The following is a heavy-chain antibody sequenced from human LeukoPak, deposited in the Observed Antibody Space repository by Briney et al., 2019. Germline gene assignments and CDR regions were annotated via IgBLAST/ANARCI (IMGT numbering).Heavy chain of an antibody. V-gene: IGHV7-4-1*02. D-gene: IGHD1/OR15-1a*01. J-gene: IGHJ4*02. CDR2: INADTGNP. Sequence: GASVKVSCKTSGYTFTNYAINWVRLAPGQGLEWMGWINADTGNPSYVQDFTGRFVFSLDTSVSTAYLQISGLKAEDTAVYYCARSNNVPQGYFNYWGQGTLVTVSS. CDR3: ARSNNVPQGYFNY. CDR1: GYTFTNYA.